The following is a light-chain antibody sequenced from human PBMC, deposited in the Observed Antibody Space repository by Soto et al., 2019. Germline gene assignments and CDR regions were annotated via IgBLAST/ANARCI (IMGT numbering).Light chain of an antibody. J-gene: IGLJ2*01. CDR2: LNTDGSH. V-gene: IGLV4-69*01. CDR1: SGHSGYA. CDR3: QTGGTGIV. Sequence: QPVLTQSPSASASLGTSVKLTCTLSSGHSGYAIAWHQQQPEKGPRFLIRLNTDGSHNKGDGITDRFSAPSSGAERYLTISGLQCEDEANYSCQTGGTGIVFGGGTKLTVL.